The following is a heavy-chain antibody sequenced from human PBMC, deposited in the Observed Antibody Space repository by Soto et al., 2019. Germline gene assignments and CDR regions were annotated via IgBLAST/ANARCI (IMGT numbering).Heavy chain of an antibody. CDR2: IHNTGSP. J-gene: IGHJ4*02. Sequence: SETLSLTCTVSGGSISSGDYYWTWIRQPPGKGLEWIAYIHNTGSPYYNLSLKSRLTISLDTSKDQFSLRLSSVTAADPAVYYCASYRNSGSYFFDYWGQGILVTVSS. D-gene: IGHD1-26*01. CDR3: ASYRNSGSYFFDY. CDR1: GGSISSGDYY. V-gene: IGHV4-30-4*01.